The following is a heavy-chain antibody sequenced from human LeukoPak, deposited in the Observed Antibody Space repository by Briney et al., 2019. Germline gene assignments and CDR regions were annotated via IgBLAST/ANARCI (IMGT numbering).Heavy chain of an antibody. CDR1: GYTFTGYY. J-gene: IGHJ4*02. CDR2: INPNSGGT. CDR3: ARMLAAAGDH. D-gene: IGHD6-13*01. Sequence: ASVKVSCKASGYTFTGYYMHWVRQAPGRGLEWMGWINPNSGGTNYAQKFRGRVTMTRDTSISTAYMELSRLRSDDTAVYYCARMLAAAGDHWGQGTLVTVSS. V-gene: IGHV1-2*02.